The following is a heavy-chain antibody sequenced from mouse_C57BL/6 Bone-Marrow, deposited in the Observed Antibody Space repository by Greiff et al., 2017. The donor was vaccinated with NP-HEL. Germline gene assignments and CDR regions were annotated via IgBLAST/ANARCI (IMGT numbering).Heavy chain of an antibody. CDR3: AIEDDYGRFAY. J-gene: IGHJ3*01. D-gene: IGHD2-4*01. V-gene: IGHV1-26*01. Sequence: VQLQQSGPELVKPGASVKISCKASGYTFTDYYMNWVKQSHGKSLAWIGDINPNNGGTSYNQKFTGKATLTVDKSSSTAYMELRSLTSEDSAVYYGAIEDDYGRFAYWGQGTLVTVSA. CDR2: INPNNGGT. CDR1: GYTFTDYY.